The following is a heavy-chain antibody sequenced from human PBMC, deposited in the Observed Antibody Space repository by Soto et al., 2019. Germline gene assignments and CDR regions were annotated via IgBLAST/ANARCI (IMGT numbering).Heavy chain of an antibody. CDR3: ASVAM. CDR1: GFTFRNYW. Sequence: EVQLVESGGGLVQPGGSLRLSCAASGFTFRNYWMSWVRQAPGKGLEWVANIKQDGTEKNYVDSVRGRFTISRDNAKNALDLQRNSLTAEDTAVYYCASVAMWGQGTLVTVSS. D-gene: IGHD5-12*01. J-gene: IGHJ4*02. CDR2: IKQDGTEK. V-gene: IGHV3-7*01.